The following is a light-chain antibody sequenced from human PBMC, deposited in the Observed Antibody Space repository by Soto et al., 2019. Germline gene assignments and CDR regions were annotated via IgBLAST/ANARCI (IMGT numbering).Light chain of an antibody. Sequence: QSALTQPASVSGSPGQSITISCTGTSSDVGAYNFVSWYQQHPGKAPKVMIYDVSDRPSGVSNRFSGSKSGNTASLTISGLQAEDEADYYCSSYTSSSTLYVFGSGTKVTVL. V-gene: IGLV2-14*03. CDR2: DVS. CDR1: SSDVGAYNF. CDR3: SSYTSSSTLYV. J-gene: IGLJ1*01.